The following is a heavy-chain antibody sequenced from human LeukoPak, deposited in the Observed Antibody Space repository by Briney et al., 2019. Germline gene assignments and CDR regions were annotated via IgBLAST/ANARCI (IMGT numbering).Heavy chain of an antibody. D-gene: IGHD3-22*01. CDR3: ARDKPYYYDSSGSFDY. CDR2: ISAYNGNT. J-gene: IGHJ4*02. V-gene: IGHV1-18*01. CDR1: GYTFTSYG. Sequence: ASVKVSCKASGYTFTSYGISWVRQAPGQGLEWMGWISAYNGNTNYAQKLQGRVTMTTDTSTSTAYMELRSLRSDDTAVYYCARDKPYYYDSSGSFDYWGQGTLVTVSS.